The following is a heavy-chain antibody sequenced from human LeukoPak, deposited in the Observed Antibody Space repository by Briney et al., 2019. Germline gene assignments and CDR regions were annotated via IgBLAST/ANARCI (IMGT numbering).Heavy chain of an antibody. V-gene: IGHV1-69*04. Sequence: SVKVSCKASGGTFSSYAISWVRQAPGQGLEWMGRIIPILGIANYTQKFQGRVTITADKSTSTAYMELSSLRSEDTAVYYCASHPYYDFWSGPHGDYWGQGTLVTVSS. CDR3: ASHPYYDFWSGPHGDY. CDR1: GGTFSSYA. CDR2: IIPILGIA. J-gene: IGHJ4*02. D-gene: IGHD3-3*01.